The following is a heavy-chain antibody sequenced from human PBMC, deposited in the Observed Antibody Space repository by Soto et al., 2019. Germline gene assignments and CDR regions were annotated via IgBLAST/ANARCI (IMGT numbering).Heavy chain of an antibody. V-gene: IGHV4-31*03. CDR3: ARDSRVAVAALGY. J-gene: IGHJ4*02. CDR1: GGSISSGGYY. Sequence: SETLSLTCTVSGGSISSGGYYWSWIRQHPGKGLEWIGYIYYSGSTYYNPSLKSRVTISVDTSKNQFSLKLSSVTAADTAVYYCARDSRVAVAALGYWGQGTLVTVSS. D-gene: IGHD6-19*01. CDR2: IYYSGST.